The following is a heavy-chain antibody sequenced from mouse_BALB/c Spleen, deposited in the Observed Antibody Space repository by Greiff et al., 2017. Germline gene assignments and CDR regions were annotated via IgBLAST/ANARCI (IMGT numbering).Heavy chain of an antibody. J-gene: IGHJ4*01. CDR1: GFNIKDTY. V-gene: IGHV14-3*02. CDR3: ANYDAGLYAMDY. CDR2: IDPANGNT. Sequence: VQLKQSGAELVKPGASVKLSCTASGFNIKDTYMHWVKQRPEQGLEWIGRIDPANGNTKYDPKFQGKATITADTSSNTAYLQLSSLTSEDTAVYYCANYDAGLYAMDYWGQGTSVTVSS. D-gene: IGHD2-4*01.